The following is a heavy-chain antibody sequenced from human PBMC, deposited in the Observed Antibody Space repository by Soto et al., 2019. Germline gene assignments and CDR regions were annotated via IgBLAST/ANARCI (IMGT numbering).Heavy chain of an antibody. CDR1: AFTFRSYA. V-gene: IGHV3-23*01. J-gene: IGHJ3*02. D-gene: IGHD2-2*01. Sequence: EEQLLESGGGLVRPGGSLRLSCAASAFTFRSYAMSWVRQAPGKGLEWVSAITASADTTCYADSVKGLFTISRDNSKNTLYLRRNSLRAEDTAVYYCAKVRPLTDCTSTSCLGAFDIWGQGTMVTVS. CDR2: ITASADTT. CDR3: AKVRPLTDCTSTSCLGAFDI.